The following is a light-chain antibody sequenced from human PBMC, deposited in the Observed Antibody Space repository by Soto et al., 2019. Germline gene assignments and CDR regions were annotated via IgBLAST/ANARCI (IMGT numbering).Light chain of an antibody. J-gene: IGLJ1*01. V-gene: IGLV1-40*01. CDR3: QSYDRSLSGSF. CDR1: SSNIGAGYH. CDR2: GNT. Sequence: QSVLTQPPSVSGAPGQRVTISCTGTSSNIGAGYHVHWYQHLPGTAPKLLIYGNTNRPSGVPDRFSGSKTGTSASLAITGLQAEDEADYYCQSYDRSLSGSFFGTGTKVTVL.